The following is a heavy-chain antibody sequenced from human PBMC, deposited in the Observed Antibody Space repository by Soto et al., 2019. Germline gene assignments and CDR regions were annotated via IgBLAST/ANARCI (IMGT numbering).Heavy chain of an antibody. V-gene: IGHV3-30*18. J-gene: IGHJ4*02. CDR2: ISYDGSNK. D-gene: IGHD2-15*01. CDR3: AKTGEGYCSGGSCYSEATYYFDY. CDR1: GFTFSSYG. Sequence: QVQLVESGGGVVQPGRSLRLSCAASGFTFSSYGMHWVRQAPGKGLEWVAGISYDGSNKYYADSVKGRFTISRDNSKNTLYLQMNSLRAEDTAVYYCAKTGEGYCSGGSCYSEATYYFDYWGQGTLVTVSS.